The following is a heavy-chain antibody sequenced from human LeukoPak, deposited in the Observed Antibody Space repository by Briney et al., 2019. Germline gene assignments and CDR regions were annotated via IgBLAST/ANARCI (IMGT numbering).Heavy chain of an antibody. CDR3: ASLRERSYYARGFDY. V-gene: IGHV4-39*01. D-gene: IGHD1-26*01. CDR1: GGSISSSSYY. J-gene: IGHJ4*02. CDR2: IYYSGST. Sequence: SETLSLTCTVSGGSISSSSYYWGWIRQPPGKGLEWIGSIYYSGSTYYNPSLKSRVTISVDTSKNQFSLKLSSVTAANTAVYYCASLRERSYYARGFDYWGQGTLVTVSS.